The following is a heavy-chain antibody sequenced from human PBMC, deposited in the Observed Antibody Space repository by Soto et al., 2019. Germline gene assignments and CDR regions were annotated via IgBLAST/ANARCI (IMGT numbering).Heavy chain of an antibody. CDR2: ITGNAGGT. V-gene: IGHV3-23*01. CDR1: GFTFSNYA. CDR3: ARESNH. Sequence: GGSLRLSCAASGFTFSNYAMSWVRQAPGKGLEWVSTITGNAGGTYYADSMKGRFTISRDNSKSTLYLQMYSLRVEDTAGYYCARESNHWGQGTMVTVSS. J-gene: IGHJ5*02.